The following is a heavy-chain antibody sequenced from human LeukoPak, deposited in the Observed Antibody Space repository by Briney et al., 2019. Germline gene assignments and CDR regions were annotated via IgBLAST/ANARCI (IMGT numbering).Heavy chain of an antibody. V-gene: IGHV4-59*01. J-gene: IGHJ6*02. CDR3: ARGIFGVVTGYYYYYGMDV. CDR1: GGSISTYY. Sequence: PSETLSLTCTVSGGSISTYYWSWVRQPPGKGLEWIGCIYDIGSTNYNPSLKSRVSISVDTSKNQFSLKLSSVTAADTAVYYCARGIFGVVTGYYYYYGMDVWGQGTTVTVSS. CDR2: IYDIGST. D-gene: IGHD3-3*01.